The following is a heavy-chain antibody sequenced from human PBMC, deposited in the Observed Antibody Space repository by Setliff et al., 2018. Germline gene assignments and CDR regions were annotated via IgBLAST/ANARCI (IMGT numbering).Heavy chain of an antibody. J-gene: IGHJ4*02. Sequence: LSLTCTVSGDSIDTDIWWSWVRQSPGKGLEWIGEIYLGGSPTYNPSLKSRVTISIYKSKNQVSLKLSSVTAADTAVYYCARDAGGTISIAVFDYWGQGTLVTVSS. CDR3: ARDAGGTISIAVFDY. D-gene: IGHD6-19*01. CDR1: GDSIDTDIW. V-gene: IGHV4-4*02. CDR2: IYLGGSP.